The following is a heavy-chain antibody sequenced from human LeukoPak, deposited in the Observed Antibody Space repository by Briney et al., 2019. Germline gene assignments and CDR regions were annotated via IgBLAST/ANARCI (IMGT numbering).Heavy chain of an antibody. Sequence: PSETLSLTCTVSGDSISRYYWSWIRQPAGKRLEWIGRICISGSTNYNPSLKSRVTMSVDTSNNQSSLILSSVTAADTAVYYCVIMVREVIYSDYWGQGTLVTVSS. CDR2: ICISGST. CDR3: VIMVREVIYSDY. J-gene: IGHJ4*02. V-gene: IGHV4-4*07. CDR1: GDSISRYY. D-gene: IGHD3-10*01.